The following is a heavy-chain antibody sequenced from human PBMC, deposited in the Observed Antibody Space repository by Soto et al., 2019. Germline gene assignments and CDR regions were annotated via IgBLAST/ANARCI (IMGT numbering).Heavy chain of an antibody. D-gene: IGHD4-17*01. CDR1: GYTFTSYY. J-gene: IGHJ6*02. CDR3: ARDYGGNSVLPYYGMDV. CDR2: INPSGGST. Sequence: ASVKVSCKASGYTFTSYYMHWLRQAPGQGLEWMGIINPSGGSTSYAQKFQGRVTMTRDTSTSTVYMELSSLRSEDTAVYYCARDYGGNSVLPYYGMDVWGQGTTVTVSS. V-gene: IGHV1-46*01.